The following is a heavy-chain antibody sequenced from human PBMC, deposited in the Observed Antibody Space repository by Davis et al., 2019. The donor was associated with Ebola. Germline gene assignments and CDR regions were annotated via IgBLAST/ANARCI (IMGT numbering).Heavy chain of an antibody. J-gene: IGHJ3*02. D-gene: IGHD6-6*01. CDR2: INPNSGGT. V-gene: IGHV1-2*02. CDR1: GYTFTGYY. Sequence: ASVKASCKASGYTFTGYYMHWVRQAPGQGLEWMGWINPNSGGTNYAQKFQGRVTMTRDTSISTAYMELSRLRSDATAVYYCAREYSTSSGPNTFDIWGQGTMVTVSS. CDR3: AREYSTSSGPNTFDI.